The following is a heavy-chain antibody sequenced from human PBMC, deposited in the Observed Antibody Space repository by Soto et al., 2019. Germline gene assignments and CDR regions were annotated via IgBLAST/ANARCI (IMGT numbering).Heavy chain of an antibody. D-gene: IGHD6-19*01. CDR2: VSHDGRNT. Sequence: VQLVESGGGVVLPGRSLRLSCAASGFTFSDYAMHWVRQAPGKGLEWVAVVSHDGRNTHYADSVKGRFTISRDSSKNTVSLEITSLRAEDTAVYYCAKGGRQWLVTSDFNYWGQGALVTVSS. J-gene: IGHJ4*02. CDR1: GFTFSDYA. V-gene: IGHV3-30*18. CDR3: AKGGRQWLVTSDFNY.